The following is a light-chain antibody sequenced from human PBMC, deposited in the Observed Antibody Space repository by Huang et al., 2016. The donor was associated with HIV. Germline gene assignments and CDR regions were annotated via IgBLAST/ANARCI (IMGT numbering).Light chain of an antibody. V-gene: IGKV1-39*01. J-gene: IGKJ2*01. CDR3: QQSARTPRT. CDR1: QNIKRY. Sequence: DIQITQSPSSLSASVGDTVIITCRASQNIKRYLNWYQQEPGKAPKLLISAASNLQRGVPSTFSGSGSGTDFTLTINSLQPEDSATYYCQQSARTPRTCGQGTKLEIK. CDR2: AAS.